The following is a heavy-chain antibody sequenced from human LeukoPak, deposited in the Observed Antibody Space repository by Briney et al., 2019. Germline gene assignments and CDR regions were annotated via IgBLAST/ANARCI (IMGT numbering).Heavy chain of an antibody. Sequence: ASVKVSCKVSGYTLTEFSMHRVRQAPGKGLEWMGTSDPEDGDTFYAQTFEGRLTLTEDTSTDTAYLELSRLRSEDTAMYYCTTGLAVSLDAFHLWGQGTMVTVSS. CDR2: SDPEDGDT. V-gene: IGHV1-24*01. D-gene: IGHD5/OR15-5a*01. CDR3: TTGLAVSLDAFHL. CDR1: GYTLTEFS. J-gene: IGHJ3*01.